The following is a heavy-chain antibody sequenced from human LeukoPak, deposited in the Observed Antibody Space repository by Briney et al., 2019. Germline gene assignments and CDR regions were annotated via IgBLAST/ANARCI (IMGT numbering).Heavy chain of an antibody. Sequence: ASVKVSCKASGYTFTSYDINWVRQAPGQGLEWMGWISPNSGGTHYAQKFQGRVTMTGDTSISTAYMELSRLRSDDTAVYYCARDANQLLYYYYYMDVWGKGTTVTVSS. CDR1: GYTFTSYD. CDR3: ARDANQLLYYYYYMDV. D-gene: IGHD2-2*01. J-gene: IGHJ6*03. V-gene: IGHV1-2*02. CDR2: ISPNSGGT.